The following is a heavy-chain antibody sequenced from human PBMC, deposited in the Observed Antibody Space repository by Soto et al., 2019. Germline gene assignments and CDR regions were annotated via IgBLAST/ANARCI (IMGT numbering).Heavy chain of an antibody. J-gene: IGHJ4*02. V-gene: IGHV3-23*01. CDR1: GFTFSDFG. CDR2: IRGRGTGP. CDR3: AKDHLTDVFVGAGY. D-gene: IGHD1-26*01. Sequence: GGSLRLSCAASGFTFSDFGMSWVRQVPGKGLEWVSSIRGRGTGPVYAGSVKGRFTISRDNSKNTLYLQMNSLRAEDTAVYFCAKDHLTDVFVGAGYWGQGTLVTVSS.